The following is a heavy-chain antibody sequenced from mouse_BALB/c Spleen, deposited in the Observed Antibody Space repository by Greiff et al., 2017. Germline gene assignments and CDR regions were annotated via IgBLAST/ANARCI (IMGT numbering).Heavy chain of an antibody. J-gene: IGHJ2*01. CDR2: IWGGGST. V-gene: IGHV2-6-4*01. CDR3: ASGGNYGSSFDY. Sequence: VKLMESGPGLVAPSQSLSITCTVSGFSLSRYSVHWVRQPPGKGLEWLGMIWGGGSTDYNSALKSRLSISKDNSKSQVFLKMNSLQTDDTAMYYCASGGNYGSSFDYWGQGTTLTVSS. D-gene: IGHD1-1*01. CDR1: GFSLSRYS.